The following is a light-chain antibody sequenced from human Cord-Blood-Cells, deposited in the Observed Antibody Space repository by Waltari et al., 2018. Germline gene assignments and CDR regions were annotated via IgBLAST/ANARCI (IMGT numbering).Light chain of an antibody. J-gene: IGLJ3*02. CDR1: SSNLGSNY. Sequence: QSVLTQPPSASGTPGQRVTISCSGSSSNLGSNYVYWYQQRPGTAPKLPIDRNNQRPSGVPDQVSGSKSGTSASRAISGLRSEDEADYYCAAWDDSLSGWVFGGGTKLTVL. CDR3: AAWDDSLSGWV. V-gene: IGLV1-47*01. CDR2: RNN.